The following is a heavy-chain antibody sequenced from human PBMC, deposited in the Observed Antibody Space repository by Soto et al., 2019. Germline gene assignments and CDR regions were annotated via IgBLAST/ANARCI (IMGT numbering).Heavy chain of an antibody. Sequence: QLQLQESGPGLVKPSETLSLTCTVSGGSISSSSYYWGWIRQPPGKGLEWIGSIYYSGSTYYNPSLESRVTISVDTSKDQFSLKLSSVAAAGTAVHYCAREEDGDYGEGYWGQGPLVTVSS. CDR2: IYYSGST. J-gene: IGHJ4*02. D-gene: IGHD4-17*01. CDR3: AREEDGDYGEGY. CDR1: GGSISSSSYY. V-gene: IGHV4-39*02.